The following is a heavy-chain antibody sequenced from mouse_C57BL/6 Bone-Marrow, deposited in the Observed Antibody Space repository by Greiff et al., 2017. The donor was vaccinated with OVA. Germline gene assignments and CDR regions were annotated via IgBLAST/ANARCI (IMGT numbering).Heavy chain of an antibody. CDR3: TTEYYYGSSYVFDY. CDR1: GFNIKDDY. J-gene: IGHJ2*01. CDR2: IDPENGDT. V-gene: IGHV14-4*01. Sequence: EVKLQESGAELVRPGASVKLSCTASGFNIKDDYMHWVKQRPEQGLEWIGWIDPENGDTEYASKFQGKATITADTSSNTAYLQRSSLTSEDTAVYYCTTEYYYGSSYVFDYWGQGTTLTVSS. D-gene: IGHD1-1*01.